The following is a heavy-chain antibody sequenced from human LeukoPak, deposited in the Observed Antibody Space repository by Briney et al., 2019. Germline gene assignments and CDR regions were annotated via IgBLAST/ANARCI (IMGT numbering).Heavy chain of an antibody. J-gene: IGHJ6*02. CDR2: INTDNGNT. CDR1: GTSFTTNA. V-gene: IGHV1-3*04. D-gene: IGHD3-3*01. Sequence: ASVKVSCKASGTSFTTNAMHWVRQAPGQRLEWMGWINTDNGNTHYLQKFQGRVTITGDTSASTTYMELRSLRSDDTAVYYCARDPITIFGVVIRVGYYYYGMDVWGQGTTVTVSS. CDR3: ARDPITIFGVVIRVGYYYYGMDV.